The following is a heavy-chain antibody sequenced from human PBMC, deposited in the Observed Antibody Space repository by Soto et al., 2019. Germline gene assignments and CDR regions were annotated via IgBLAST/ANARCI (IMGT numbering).Heavy chain of an antibody. D-gene: IGHD3-10*01. CDR3: AKVRRFGELRSLY. CDR1: GFTFSSYA. J-gene: IGHJ4*02. CDR2: IGVSGATT. Sequence: EVHLLESGGGLVQPGGSLRLSCAASGFTFSSYAMSWVRQAPGKGLEWVSAIGVSGATTYYADSVKGRFTISRDNSKNTLYLQMGSLRAEETAVYYCAKVRRFGELRSLYWGQGTLVTVSS. V-gene: IGHV3-23*01.